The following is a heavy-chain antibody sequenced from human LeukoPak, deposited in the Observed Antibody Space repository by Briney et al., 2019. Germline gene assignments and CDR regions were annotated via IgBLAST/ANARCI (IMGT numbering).Heavy chain of an antibody. CDR3: ARELYYYDSSGYYPFDY. J-gene: IGHJ4*02. CDR1: GGSFSGYY. CDR2: INHSGST. Sequence: SETLSLTCAVYGGSFSGYYWSWIRQPPGKGLEWIGEINHSGSTNYNPSFKSRVTISVDTSKNQFSLKLSSVTAADTAVYYCARELYYYDSSGYYPFDYWGQGTLVTVSS. D-gene: IGHD3-22*01. V-gene: IGHV4-34*01.